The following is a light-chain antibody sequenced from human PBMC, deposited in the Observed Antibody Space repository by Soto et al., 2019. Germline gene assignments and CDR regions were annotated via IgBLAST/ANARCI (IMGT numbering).Light chain of an antibody. V-gene: IGKV3-11*01. CDR2: DAS. J-gene: IGKJ2*01. Sequence: EIVLTQSPATLSLSPGERATLSCRASQSVSSYLAWYQQKPGQAPRLLIYDASNRATGIPARFSGSGSGTAFTRSISSLEPEDFANYSGERLSYWAYTVGQRTK. CDR1: QSVSSY. CDR3: ERLSYWAYT.